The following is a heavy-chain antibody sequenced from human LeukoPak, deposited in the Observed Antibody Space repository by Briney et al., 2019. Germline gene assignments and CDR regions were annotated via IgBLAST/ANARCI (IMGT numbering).Heavy chain of an antibody. CDR3: AKTKGPFDI. CDR1: GFTFSHYA. D-gene: IGHD2-8*01. CDR2: ISGSGGST. Sequence: GGSLRLSCAASGFTFSHYAMSWVRQAPGKGLEWVSGISGSGGSTYYADSVKGRFIISRDNSKNTLFLQMNSLRAEDTAVYYCAKTKGPFDIWGQGTMVTVSS. J-gene: IGHJ3*02. V-gene: IGHV3-23*01.